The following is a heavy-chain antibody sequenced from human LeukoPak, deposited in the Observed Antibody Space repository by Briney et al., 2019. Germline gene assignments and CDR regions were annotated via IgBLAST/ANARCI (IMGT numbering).Heavy chain of an antibody. V-gene: IGHV1-69*04. CDR2: IIPIFGIA. J-gene: IGHJ4*02. CDR3: ARVDAGYCSSTSCPPVY. CDR1: GGTFSSYA. D-gene: IGHD2-2*01. Sequence: SVKVSCKASGGTFSSYAVSWVRQAPGQGLEWMGRIIPIFGIANYAQKFQGRVTITADKSTSTAYMELSSLRSEDTAVYYCARVDAGYCSSTSCPPVYWGQGTLVTVSS.